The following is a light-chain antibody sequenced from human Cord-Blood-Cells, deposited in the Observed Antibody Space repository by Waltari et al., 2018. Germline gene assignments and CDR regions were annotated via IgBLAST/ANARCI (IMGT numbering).Light chain of an antibody. CDR2: DAS. CDR3: QQYDNLPRYT. CDR1: QDISNY. J-gene: IGKJ2*01. V-gene: IGKV1-33*01. Sequence: DIQMTQSPSSLSASVGDRVTITCQASQDISNYLNWYQQKPGKAPKLLIYDASNLETGVPSRFSGSRSGTDFTCTLSSLQPEDIATYYCQQYDNLPRYTFGQGTKLEIK.